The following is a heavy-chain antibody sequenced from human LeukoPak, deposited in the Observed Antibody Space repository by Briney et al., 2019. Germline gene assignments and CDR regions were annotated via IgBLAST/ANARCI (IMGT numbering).Heavy chain of an antibody. CDR2: INTNTGNP. CDR1: GYTFTSYA. D-gene: IGHD3-22*01. V-gene: IGHV7-4-1*01. J-gene: IGHJ4*02. Sequence: VASVKVSCKASGYTFTSYAMNWVRQAPGQGLEWMGWINTNTGNPTYAQGFTGRFVFSLDTSVSTAYLQNGSLKAEDTAVYYCAREFYYYDSSGYYQLWGQGTLVTVSS. CDR3: AREFYYYDSSGYYQL.